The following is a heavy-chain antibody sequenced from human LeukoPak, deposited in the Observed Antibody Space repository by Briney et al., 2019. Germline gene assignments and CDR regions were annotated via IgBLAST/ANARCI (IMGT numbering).Heavy chain of an antibody. CDR2: ISSSSSTI. J-gene: IGHJ3*02. V-gene: IGHV3-48*01. CDR3: ARAKRNGFDI. CDR1: GFTFSSYG. Sequence: GGSLRLSCAASGFTFSSYGMHWVRQAPGKGLEWVSYISSSSSTIYYADSVKGRFTISRDNAKNSLYLQMNSLRAEDTAVYYCARAKRNGFDIWGQGTMVTVSS.